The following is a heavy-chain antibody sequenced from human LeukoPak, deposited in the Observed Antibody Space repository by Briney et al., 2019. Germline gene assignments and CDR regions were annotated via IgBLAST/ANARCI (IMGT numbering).Heavy chain of an antibody. CDR1: GGSFSGYY. D-gene: IGHD3-10*01. CDR3: ARGGKMVRNYYGMDV. J-gene: IGHJ6*04. CDR2: INHSGST. Sequence: SETLSLTCAVYGGSFSGYYWSWIRQPPGKGLEWIGEINHSGSTNYNPSLKSRVTISVDTSKNQFSLKLSSATAADTAVYYCARGGKMVRNYYGMDVWGKGTTVTVSS. V-gene: IGHV4-34*01.